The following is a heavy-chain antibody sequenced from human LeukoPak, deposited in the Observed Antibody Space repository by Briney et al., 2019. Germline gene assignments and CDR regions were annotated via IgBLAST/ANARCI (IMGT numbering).Heavy chain of an antibody. Sequence: PGGSLRLSCAASGFTFSNSAMSWVRQAPGKGLEWVSTLSGSGITTYYADSVKGRFTISRDNSKNTLYLQMNSLRAEDTAVYYCAKGIYSSGWSYDGPFDYWGQGTLVTVSS. J-gene: IGHJ4*02. V-gene: IGHV3-23*01. D-gene: IGHD6-19*01. CDR2: LSGSGITT. CDR1: GFTFSNSA. CDR3: AKGIYSSGWSYDGPFDY.